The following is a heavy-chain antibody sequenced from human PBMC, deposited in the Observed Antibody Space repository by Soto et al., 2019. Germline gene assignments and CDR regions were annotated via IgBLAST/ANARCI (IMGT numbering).Heavy chain of an antibody. CDR2: LNPNTGNI. CDR1: GYTFVDYA. J-gene: IGHJ5*02. Sequence: QVQLVQSGAEVKRPGASVKVSCRASGYTFVDYALHWVRQAPEQGLEWVGWLNPNTGNIKYSHKFEDRVSITRDTATSTAYMELRGLRSEDTAVYFCSREAIGAENWFDTWGQGTLVTVSS. D-gene: IGHD6-19*01. CDR3: SREAIGAENWFDT. V-gene: IGHV1-3*01.